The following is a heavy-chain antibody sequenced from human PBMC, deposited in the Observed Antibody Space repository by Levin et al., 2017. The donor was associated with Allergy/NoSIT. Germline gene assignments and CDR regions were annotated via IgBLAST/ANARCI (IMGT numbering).Heavy chain of an antibody. J-gene: IGHJ6*02. CDR1: GASISRGDYY. Sequence: PSETLSLTCSVSGASISRGDYYWSWIRQHPGAGLEWIGFISYSGSAYYNPSLKSRLTVSLDKSKNQFSLKLSSVTVADTAVYYCARDECAWLGECYGMDVWGQGTTVTVSS. D-gene: IGHD3-10*01. CDR2: ISYSGSA. V-gene: IGHV4-31*03. CDR3: ARDECAWLGECYGMDV.